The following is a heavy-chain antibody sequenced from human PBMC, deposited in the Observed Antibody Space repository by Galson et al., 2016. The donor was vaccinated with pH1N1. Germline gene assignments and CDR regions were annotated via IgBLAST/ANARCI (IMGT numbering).Heavy chain of an antibody. Sequence: SLRLSCAASGFTFSSHGMHWVRQAPGKGLEWVALIGYDGSTIHYVESVKGRFTISRDNSKNTVYLQMSSPRAEDTAVYYCARGGVTIFGIVNPAFGMDVWGQGTTVTVSS. CDR1: GFTFSSHG. D-gene: IGHD3-3*01. V-gene: IGHV3-33*01. J-gene: IGHJ6*02. CDR3: ARGGVTIFGIVNPAFGMDV. CDR2: IGYDGSTI.